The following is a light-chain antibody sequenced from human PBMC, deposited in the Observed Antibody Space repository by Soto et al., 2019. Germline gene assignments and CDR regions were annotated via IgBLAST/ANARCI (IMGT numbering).Light chain of an antibody. CDR2: DAS. CDR3: QQYTNTNNPWM. Sequence: DIRVTQSLPTLSASVGDRVTITCRAIQTITTWMAWYQQKPGKAPKLLVYDASTLQSGVATRFSGSGSGTEFTLIISGLQPEDSATYYCQQYTNTNNPWMLGQRTNVDIK. J-gene: IGKJ1*01. V-gene: IGKV1-5*01. CDR1: QTITTW.